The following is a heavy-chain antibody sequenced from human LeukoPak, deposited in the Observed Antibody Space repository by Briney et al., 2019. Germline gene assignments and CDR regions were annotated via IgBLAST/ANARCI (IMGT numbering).Heavy chain of an antibody. Sequence: PSETLSLTCTVSGDSISSYYWTWLRQPPGKGLEWIGYIYYNGNTNYNPSLESRVTISVDTSKNQISLKLSSVTAAGMAMYYCAREEDSRSWLDFDFWGQGTLVTVSS. CDR2: IYYNGNT. CDR3: AREEDSRSWLDFDF. CDR1: GDSISSYY. J-gene: IGHJ4*02. V-gene: IGHV4-59*01. D-gene: IGHD6-13*01.